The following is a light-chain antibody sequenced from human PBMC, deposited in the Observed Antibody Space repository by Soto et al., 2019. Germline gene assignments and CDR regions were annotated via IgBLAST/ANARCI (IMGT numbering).Light chain of an antibody. CDR2: DAS. Sequence: EIVLTQSPATLSLSPGERATLSCRASQSVSSSLVWYQQKPGQAPRLLIYDASNRATGIPARFSGSGSGTDFTLTISSLEPEDFAVYYCQQRSNWPLTFGPGTRVEI. CDR3: QQRSNWPLT. V-gene: IGKV3-11*01. CDR1: QSVSSS. J-gene: IGKJ3*01.